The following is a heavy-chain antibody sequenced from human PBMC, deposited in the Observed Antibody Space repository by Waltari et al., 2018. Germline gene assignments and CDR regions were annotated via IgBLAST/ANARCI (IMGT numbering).Heavy chain of an antibody. D-gene: IGHD2-15*01. V-gene: IGHV3-23*01. CDR1: GFTFSNYV. J-gene: IGHJ4*02. Sequence: EVQLLESGGGLVQPGGSLRLSCAASGFTFSNYVLSWVRQAPGKGLECVSSISCGRATKHDAESVKGRFNISRDNSRNTLYLQMSSLRVDDTAVYYCARRPACSGGTCAVDYWGQGTLVTVSS. CDR2: ISCGRATK. CDR3: ARRPACSGGTCAVDY.